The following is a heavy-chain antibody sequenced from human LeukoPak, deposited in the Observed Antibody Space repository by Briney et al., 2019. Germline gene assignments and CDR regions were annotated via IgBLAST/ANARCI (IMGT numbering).Heavy chain of an antibody. J-gene: IGHJ4*02. Sequence: SETLSLTCTVSGGSISSSSYYWSWIRQPPGKGLEWIGDISYSGSTYYNPSLKSRLTISVDTSKNQFSLNLNSVTAADTAVYYCARRGAMVRGPAYHFDHWGQGVLVTVSS. CDR2: ISYSGST. CDR1: GGSISSSSYY. CDR3: ARRGAMVRGPAYHFDH. D-gene: IGHD3-10*01. V-gene: IGHV4-30-4*01.